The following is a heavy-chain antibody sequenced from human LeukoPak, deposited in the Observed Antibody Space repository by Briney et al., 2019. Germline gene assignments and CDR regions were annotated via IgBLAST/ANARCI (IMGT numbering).Heavy chain of an antibody. V-gene: IGHV1-24*01. J-gene: IGHJ4*02. CDR3: ATDPRGYSSSWYDY. Sequence: ASVKDSCKVSGYTLTELSMHWVRQAPGKGLEWMGGFDPEDGETIYAQKFQGRVTITEDTSTDTAYMELSSLRSEDTAVYYCATDPRGYSSSWYDYWGQGTLVTVSS. CDR2: FDPEDGET. CDR1: GYTLTELS. D-gene: IGHD6-13*01.